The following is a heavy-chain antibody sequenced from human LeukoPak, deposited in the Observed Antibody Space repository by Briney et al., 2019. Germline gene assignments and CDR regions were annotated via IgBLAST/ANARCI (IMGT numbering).Heavy chain of an antibody. CDR2: IYSGGDT. CDR3: ARSPPASPFDY. D-gene: IGHD2-2*01. V-gene: IGHV3-53*01. Sequence: PGGSLRLSCAASGFTVSRNYMSWVRQAPGKGLEWVSVIYSGGDTYYADSVKGRSTISRDISKNTLYLQINSLRAEDTAFYYCARSPPASPFDYWGQGTLVTVSS. J-gene: IGHJ4*02. CDR1: GFTVSRNY.